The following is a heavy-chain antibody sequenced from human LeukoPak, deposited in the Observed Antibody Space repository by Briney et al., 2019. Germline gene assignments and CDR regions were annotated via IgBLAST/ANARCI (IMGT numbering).Heavy chain of an antibody. D-gene: IGHD1-1*01. CDR2: IYFSGTT. V-gene: IGHV4-39*01. CDR1: GGSISSGYS. J-gene: IGHJ5*02. CDR3: VRHLGANTWMGNWFDP. Sequence: PSETLSLTCTVSGGSISSGYSCGWIRQPPGKGLAWIGSIYFSGTTYYNPSLKSRVTISVDTSRNQFSLKLNSVTAADTAIYYCVRHLGANTWMGNWFDPWGQGTLVTVSS.